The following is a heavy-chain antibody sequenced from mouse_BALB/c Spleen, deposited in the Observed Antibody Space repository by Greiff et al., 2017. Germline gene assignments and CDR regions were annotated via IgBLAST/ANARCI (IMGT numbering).Heavy chain of an antibody. V-gene: IGHV7-1*02. CDR1: GFTFSAFY. Sequence: EVNVVESGGGLVQPGGSLRLSCATSGFTFSAFYMEWVRQHPGKRLEWSAASRNNANDYTTEYSASVKGRFIVSRDTSQSILYLHMNALRAEDTAIYYCARDAPLEGYFDVWGAGTTVTVSS. J-gene: IGHJ1*01. CDR2: SRNNANDYTT. CDR3: ARDAPLEGYFDV.